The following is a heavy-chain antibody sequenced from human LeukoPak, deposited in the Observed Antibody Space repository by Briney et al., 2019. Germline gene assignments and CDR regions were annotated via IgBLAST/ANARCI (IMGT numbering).Heavy chain of an antibody. D-gene: IGHD5-24*01. V-gene: IGHV3-48*04. CDR1: GFTFSSYD. CDR2: ISPSSTRI. Sequence: PGGSLRLSCAASGFTFSSYDMNWVRQAPGKGLEWVSYISPSSTRIDYAASVRGRFTISRDNAKRSLYLQMSSLRAEDTAVYYCARDIRREMAIPFDVWGQGTLVTVSS. CDR3: ARDIRREMAIPFDV. J-gene: IGHJ3*01.